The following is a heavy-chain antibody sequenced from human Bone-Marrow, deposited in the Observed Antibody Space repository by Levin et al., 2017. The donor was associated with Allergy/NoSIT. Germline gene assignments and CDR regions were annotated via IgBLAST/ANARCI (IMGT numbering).Heavy chain of an antibody. CDR1: GFSFTYYE. J-gene: IGHJ6*02. CDR3: ARDGAGATDWDGMDV. CDR2: ISSSGDSR. D-gene: IGHD1-26*01. Sequence: SCAASGFSFTYYEMNWVRQAPGKGLEWVSYISSSGDSRYYADSVRGRFTIARDNAKKSLYLQMNSLRAEDTGVYYCARDGAGATDWDGMDVWGQGTTLTVSS. V-gene: IGHV3-48*03.